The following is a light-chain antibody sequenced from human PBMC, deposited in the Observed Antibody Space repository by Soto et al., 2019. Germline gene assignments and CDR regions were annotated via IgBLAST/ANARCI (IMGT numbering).Light chain of an antibody. J-gene: IGKJ5*01. CDR3: QQYNNWPYS. Sequence: EIVMTQSPDTLSVSPGERATLSCRAGQGVTTNFAWYQQKSGQSPRLLIYDVSIRATGVPARFSGTGSETDFTRTSSGLQSEDSAVYFCQQYNNWPYSFGQGTRLEIK. CDR1: QGVTTN. V-gene: IGKV3-15*01. CDR2: DVS.